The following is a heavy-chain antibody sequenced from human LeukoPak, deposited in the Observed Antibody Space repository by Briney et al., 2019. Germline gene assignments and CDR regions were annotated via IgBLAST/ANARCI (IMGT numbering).Heavy chain of an antibody. CDR3: AKDRADCSNTSCYAFFDY. CDR2: ISGSGDST. J-gene: IGHJ4*02. D-gene: IGHD2-2*01. V-gene: IGHV3-23*01. Sequence: GGSLRLSCAASGFTFSNYAINWVRQAPGKGLEWVSGISGSGDSTFYADSVKGRFTISRDNSKTTLYLQMNSLRAEDTAVYYCAKDRADCSNTSCYAFFDYWGQGTLVTVSP. CDR1: GFTFSNYA.